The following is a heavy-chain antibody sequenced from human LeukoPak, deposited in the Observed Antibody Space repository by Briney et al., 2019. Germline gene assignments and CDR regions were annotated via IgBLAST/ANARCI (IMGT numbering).Heavy chain of an antibody. J-gene: IGHJ4*02. CDR2: IYYSGST. V-gene: IGHV4-61*01. CDR1: GGSISSSSYY. Sequence: SETLSLTCTVSGGSISSSSYYWSWIRQPPGKGLEWIGYIYYSGSTNYNPSLKSRVTISVDTSKNQFSLKLSSVTAADTAVYYCARTIVYGSGWPYFDYWGQGTLVTVSS. CDR3: ARTIVYGSGWPYFDY. D-gene: IGHD6-19*01.